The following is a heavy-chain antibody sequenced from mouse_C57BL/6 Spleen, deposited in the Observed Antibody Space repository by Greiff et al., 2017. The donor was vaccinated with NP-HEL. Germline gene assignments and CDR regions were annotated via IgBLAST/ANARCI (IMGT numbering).Heavy chain of an antibody. Sequence: QVQLQQSGAELVRPGASVTLSCKASGYTFTDYEMHWVKQTPVHGLEWIGAIDPETGGTAYNQKFKGKAILTADKSSSTAYMELRSLTSEDSAVYYCTRAVTTEFAYWGQGTLVTVSA. CDR2: IDPETGGT. CDR3: TRAVTTEFAY. J-gene: IGHJ3*01. CDR1: GYTFTDYE. D-gene: IGHD2-2*01. V-gene: IGHV1-15*01.